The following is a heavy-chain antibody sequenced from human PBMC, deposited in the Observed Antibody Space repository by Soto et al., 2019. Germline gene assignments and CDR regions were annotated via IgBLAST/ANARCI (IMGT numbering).Heavy chain of an antibody. D-gene: IGHD6-19*01. Sequence: PSETLSLTCTVSGGSISSYYWSWILQPPGKGLEWIGYIYYSGSTNYNPSLKSRVTISVDTSKNQFSLKLSSVTAADTAVYYCARDGSSGSARNMDVWGQGATVTVSS. V-gene: IGHV4-59*01. J-gene: IGHJ6*02. CDR1: GGSISSYY. CDR2: IYYSGST. CDR3: ARDGSSGSARNMDV.